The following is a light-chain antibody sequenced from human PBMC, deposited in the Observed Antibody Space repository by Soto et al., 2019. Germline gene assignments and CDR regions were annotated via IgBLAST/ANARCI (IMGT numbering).Light chain of an antibody. CDR1: SSDVGGYDY. CDR3: SSYTGGTPSYV. V-gene: IGLV2-8*01. CDR2: EVT. Sequence: VLTQPPSASGSPGQSVTISCTGTSSDVGGYDYVSWYQQHPGKAPKLMIYEVTIRPSGVSDRFSGSKSGNTASLTVSGLQAEDEADYYCSSYTGGTPSYVFGTGTKVTVL. J-gene: IGLJ1*01.